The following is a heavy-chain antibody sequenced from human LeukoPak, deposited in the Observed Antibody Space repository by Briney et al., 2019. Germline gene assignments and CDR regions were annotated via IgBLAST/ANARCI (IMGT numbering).Heavy chain of an antibody. V-gene: IGHV3-21*01. D-gene: IGHD2-2*01. Sequence: GGSLRLSCAASGFTFSSYSMNWVRQAPGKGLEWVSSISSSSSYIYYADSVKGRFTISRDNSKNTLYLQMNSLRAEDTAVYYCARGLDQGVVPAATDDAFDIWGQGTMVTVSS. CDR1: GFTFSSYS. CDR3: ARGLDQGVVPAATDDAFDI. CDR2: ISSSSSYI. J-gene: IGHJ3*02.